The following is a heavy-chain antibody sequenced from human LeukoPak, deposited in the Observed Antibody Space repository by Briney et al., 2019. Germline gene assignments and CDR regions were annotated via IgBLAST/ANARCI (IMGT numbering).Heavy chain of an antibody. D-gene: IGHD6-13*01. Sequence: SETLSLTCTVSGGSISNYYCSWIRQPPGKGLEWVGYIYYSESTNYNPSLKSRVTISVDTSKNQFSLKLSSVTAADTAVYYCARVLSSWSYYYYYGMDVWGQGTTVTVSS. J-gene: IGHJ6*02. CDR1: GGSISNYY. CDR2: IYYSEST. V-gene: IGHV4-59*01. CDR3: ARVLSSWSYYYYYGMDV.